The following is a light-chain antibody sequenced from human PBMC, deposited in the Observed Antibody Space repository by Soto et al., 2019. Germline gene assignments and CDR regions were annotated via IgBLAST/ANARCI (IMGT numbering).Light chain of an antibody. Sequence: QPVLTQPASVSGSPGQSITISCTGTSSDVGSYNLVSWYKQHPGKAPKLMIYEVIKRPSGVSNRFSGSKSANTAPLTISGLQAEDEADYYCCSYARSSTLVFGGGTKLTVL. V-gene: IGLV2-23*02. CDR1: SSDVGSYNL. J-gene: IGLJ2*01. CDR3: CSYARSSTLV. CDR2: EVI.